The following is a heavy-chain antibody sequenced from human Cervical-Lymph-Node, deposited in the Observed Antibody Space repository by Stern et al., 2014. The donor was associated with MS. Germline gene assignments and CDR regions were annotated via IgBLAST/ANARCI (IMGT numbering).Heavy chain of an antibody. CDR3: ARDSSGTYSSLDY. J-gene: IGHJ4*02. Sequence: QVQPVESGAEVKKPGASVKVSCKASGYTFRKYYMHWVRQAPGQGLEWVGIINPSRNTTSHAQKFQDRVTISKDTSTSTVYMELSSLRSEDTAVYYCARDSSGTYSSLDYWGQGPLVTVSS. V-gene: IGHV1-46*03. CDR2: INPSRNTT. CDR1: GYTFRKYY. D-gene: IGHD1-26*01.